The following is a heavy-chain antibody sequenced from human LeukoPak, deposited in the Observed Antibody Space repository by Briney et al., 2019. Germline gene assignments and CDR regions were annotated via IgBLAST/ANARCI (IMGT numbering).Heavy chain of an antibody. CDR1: GGSISSSSYY. D-gene: IGHD2-2*01. V-gene: IGHV4-39*07. CDR3: ARGAAALFHY. J-gene: IGHJ4*02. CDR2: IYYSGST. Sequence: SETLSLTCTVSGGSISSSSYYWGWIRQPPGKGLEWIGSIYYSGSTYYNPSLKSRVTISVDTSKNQFSLKLSSVTAADTAVYYCARGAAALFHYWGQGTLVTVSS.